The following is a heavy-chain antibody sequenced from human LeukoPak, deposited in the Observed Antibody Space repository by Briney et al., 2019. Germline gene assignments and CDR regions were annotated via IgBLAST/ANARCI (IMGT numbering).Heavy chain of an antibody. J-gene: IGHJ4*02. Sequence: GGSLRLSCAASGFTFSSYSMNWVHQAPGKGLVWVSRIRPDGRETNHAGSVKGRFTISRDNAKNTLYLQMNSLGDEDTAVYYCGRDVVLGSGSVDYWGQGVLVTVSS. D-gene: IGHD3-10*01. CDR3: GRDVVLGSGSVDY. V-gene: IGHV3-74*01. CDR2: IRPDGRET. CDR1: GFTFSSYS.